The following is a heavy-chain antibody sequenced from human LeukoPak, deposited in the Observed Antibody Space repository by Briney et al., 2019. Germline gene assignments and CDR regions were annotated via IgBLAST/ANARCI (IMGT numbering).Heavy chain of an antibody. CDR2: IKQDGSEK. D-gene: IGHD3-9*01. CDR3: ARGGPSALYDILTGYWGVFDY. CDR1: GFTFSSYW. J-gene: IGHJ4*02. Sequence: PGGSLRLSCAASGFTFSSYWMSWVRQAPGKGLEWVANIKQDGSEKYYVDSVKGRFTISRDNAKNSLYLQMNSLRAEDTAVYYCARGGPSALYDILTGYWGVFDYWGQGTLVTVSS. V-gene: IGHV3-7*01.